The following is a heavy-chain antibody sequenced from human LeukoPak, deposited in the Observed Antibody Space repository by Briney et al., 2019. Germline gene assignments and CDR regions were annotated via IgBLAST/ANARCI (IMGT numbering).Heavy chain of an antibody. V-gene: IGHV1-69*13. J-gene: IGHJ6*02. Sequence: ASVKVSCKASGGTFSSYAISWVRQAPGQGLEWMGGIIPIFGTANYAQKFQGRVTITADESTSTAYMELSSLRSEDTAVYYCARDPDVNPTEYYYGMDVWGQGTTVTVSS. CDR2: IIPIFGTA. CDR3: ARDPDVNPTEYYYGMDV. CDR1: GGTFSSYA. D-gene: IGHD1-14*01.